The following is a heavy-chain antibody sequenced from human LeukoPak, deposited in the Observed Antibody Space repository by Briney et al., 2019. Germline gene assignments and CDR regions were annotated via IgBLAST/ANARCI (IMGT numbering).Heavy chain of an antibody. CDR1: GYSFTSYW. Sequence: GESLKISCKGSGYSFTSYWISWVRQMPGKGLEWMGIIYPGDSDTRYSPSFQGQVTISADKSISTAYLQWSSLKASDTAMYYCARGYYDSSGYYYKGRIWFDPWGQGTLVTVSS. J-gene: IGHJ5*02. CDR2: IYPGDSDT. V-gene: IGHV5-51*01. CDR3: ARGYYDSSGYYYKGRIWFDP. D-gene: IGHD3-22*01.